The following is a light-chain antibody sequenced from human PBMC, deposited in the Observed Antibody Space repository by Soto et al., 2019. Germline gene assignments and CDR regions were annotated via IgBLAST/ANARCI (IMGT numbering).Light chain of an antibody. V-gene: IGKV1-33*01. J-gene: IGKJ3*01. CDR3: QQYDNLPPLT. Sequence: DIQMTQSPSSLSASVGDRVTITCQASQDISNYLNWYQQKPGKAPKLLIYDASNLETGVPSRFSGSGSRTDFTFTISSLQPEDIATYYCQQYDNLPPLTFGPGTKVDIK. CDR1: QDISNY. CDR2: DAS.